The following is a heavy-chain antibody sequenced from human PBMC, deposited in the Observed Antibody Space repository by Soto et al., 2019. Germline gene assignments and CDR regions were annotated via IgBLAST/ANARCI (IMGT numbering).Heavy chain of an antibody. D-gene: IGHD6-13*01. J-gene: IGHJ6*02. CDR2: INPRGGRT. CDR3: ARDSSSWYMYYYYGMDV. CDR1: GYTFTNYY. V-gene: IGHV1-46*01. Sequence: SAKLSCKASGYTFTNYYMHWPRQSHKQGLEWMGMINPRGGRTNYAQKLQGRVTMTTDTSTSTAYMELRSLRSDDTAVYYCARDSSSWYMYYYYGMDVWGQGTTVTVSS.